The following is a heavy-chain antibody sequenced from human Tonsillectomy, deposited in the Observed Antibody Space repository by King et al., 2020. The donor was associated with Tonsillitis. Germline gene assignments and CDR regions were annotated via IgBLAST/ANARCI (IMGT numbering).Heavy chain of an antibody. J-gene: IGHJ4*02. V-gene: IGHV3-30*18. CDR3: AKSPTGYYDSSGYYSFLDY. Sequence: AQLVQSGGGVVQPGRSLRLSCAASGFTFSSYGMHWVRQAPGKGLEWVAVISYDGSNKYYADSVKGRFTISRDNSKNTLYLQMNSLRAEDTAVYYCAKSPTGYYDSSGYYSFLDYWGQGTLVTVSS. CDR1: GFTFSSYG. D-gene: IGHD3-22*01. CDR2: ISYDGSNK.